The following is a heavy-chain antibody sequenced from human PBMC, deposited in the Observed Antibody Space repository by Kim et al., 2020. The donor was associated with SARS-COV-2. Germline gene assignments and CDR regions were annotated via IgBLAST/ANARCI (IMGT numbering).Heavy chain of an antibody. D-gene: IGHD2-21*02. CDR3: ARVLGLGDWGYYYGMDV. CDR2: INAGNGNT. V-gene: IGHV1-3*01. Sequence: ASVKVSCKASGYTFTSYAMHWVRQAPGQRLEWMGWINAGNGNTKYSQKFQGRVTITRDTSASTAYMELSSLRSEDTAVYYCARVLGLGDWGYYYGMDVWGQGTTVTVSS. CDR1: GYTFTSYA. J-gene: IGHJ6*02.